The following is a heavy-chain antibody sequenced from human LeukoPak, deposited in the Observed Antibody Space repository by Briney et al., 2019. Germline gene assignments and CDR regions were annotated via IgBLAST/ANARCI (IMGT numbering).Heavy chain of an antibody. J-gene: IGHJ6*02. CDR2: IYYSGST. CDR3: ARTRTVTTPYYYYTMDV. CDR1: GGSISSYY. Sequence: SETLSLTCTVSGGSISSYYWSWIRQPPGKGLEWIGYIYYSGSTNYNPSLKSRVTISVDTSKNQFSLKLSSVTAADTAVYYCARTRTVTTPYYYYTMDVWSQGTTVTVSS. D-gene: IGHD4-17*01. V-gene: IGHV4-59*08.